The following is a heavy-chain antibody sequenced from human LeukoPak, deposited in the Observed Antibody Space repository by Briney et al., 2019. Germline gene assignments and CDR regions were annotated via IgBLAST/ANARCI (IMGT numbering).Heavy chain of an antibody. J-gene: IGHJ4*02. CDR2: INAYNGNT. D-gene: IGHD1-1*01. CDR1: GYTFNTYG. V-gene: IGHV1-18*01. CDR3: ARRQGTTLSFDY. Sequence: GASVKVSCTASGYTFNTYGFSWVRQAPGQGLEWMGWINAYNGNTNYAQKLKGRVTMTTETSTSTAYMVLRSLRSDDTAVYYCARRQGTTLSFDYWGQGTLVTVSS.